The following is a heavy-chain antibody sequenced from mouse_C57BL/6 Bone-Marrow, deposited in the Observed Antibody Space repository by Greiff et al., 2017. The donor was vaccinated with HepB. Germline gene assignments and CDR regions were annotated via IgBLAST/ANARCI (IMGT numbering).Heavy chain of an antibody. Sequence: VKLMESGAELARPGASVKLSCKASGYTFTSYGISWVKQRTGQGLEWIGEIYPRSGNTYYNEKFKGKATLTADKSSSTAYMELRSLTSEDSAVYFCARWGDSYFDVWGTGTTVTVSS. CDR2: IYPRSGNT. CDR3: ARWGDSYFDV. J-gene: IGHJ1*03. D-gene: IGHD2-13*01. V-gene: IGHV1-81*01. CDR1: GYTFTSYG.